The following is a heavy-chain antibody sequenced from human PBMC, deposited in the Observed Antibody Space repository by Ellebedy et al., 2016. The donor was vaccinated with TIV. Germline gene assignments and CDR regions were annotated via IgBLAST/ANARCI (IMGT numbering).Heavy chain of an antibody. V-gene: IGHV1-18*04. Sequence: AASVKVSCKASGYTFTIHGINWVRQAPGQGLEWMGWISGYNGKTDYAQKFQDRVTLTADTSTATAYMELRSLRSDDTAVYYCARSASGTYHSDAWGQGTLVTFSS. CDR1: GYTFTIHG. J-gene: IGHJ5*02. D-gene: IGHD1-26*01. CDR2: ISGYNGKT. CDR3: ARSASGTYHSDA.